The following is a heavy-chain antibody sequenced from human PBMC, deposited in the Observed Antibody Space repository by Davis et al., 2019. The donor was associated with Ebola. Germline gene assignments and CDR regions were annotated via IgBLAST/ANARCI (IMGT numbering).Heavy chain of an antibody. CDR2: ISRSGDHI. V-gene: IGHV3-21*01. D-gene: IGHD4-17*01. Sequence: GESLKLSCVPSGFTLTRYNMNWVRRAPGKGLEWVSSISRSGDHIYYADSVMGRFTISRDNAENSVFLQMNSLRGDDTAVYYCARDGVRGLVTTGLYFDYWGQGSLVTVSS. J-gene: IGHJ4*02. CDR1: GFTLTRYN. CDR3: ARDGVRGLVTTGLYFDY.